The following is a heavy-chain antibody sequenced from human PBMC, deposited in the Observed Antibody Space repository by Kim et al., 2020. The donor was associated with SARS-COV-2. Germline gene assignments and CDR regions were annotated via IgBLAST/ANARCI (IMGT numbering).Heavy chain of an antibody. D-gene: IGHD2-15*01. CDR3: ARHDQGSGYDYGMDV. CDR1: GGSISRYY. J-gene: IGHJ6*02. CDR2: IYNGGST. Sequence: SETLSLTCTVSGGSISRYYWTWVRQPPGKGLQWIGNIYNGGSTDYNPSLKSRVTISLDTSKNHFSLKLTSVTAADTALYYCARHDQGSGYDYGMDVWGQGTTVTASS. V-gene: IGHV4-59*08.